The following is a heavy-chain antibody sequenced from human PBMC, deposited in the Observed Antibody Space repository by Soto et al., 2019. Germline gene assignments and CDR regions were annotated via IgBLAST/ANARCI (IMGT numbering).Heavy chain of an antibody. CDR3: ARAGAEVTSHFDY. CDR2: INANSGNT. D-gene: IGHD2-21*02. CDR1: GYTFASYD. V-gene: IGHV1-18*01. Sequence: ASVKVSCKASGYTFASYDRNWVRQATGQGLEWMEWINANSGNTDYAQKFQGRVTMTTDTATSTAYMELRSLKSDDTSIYYCARAGAEVTSHFDYWGQGTLLTVSS. J-gene: IGHJ4*02.